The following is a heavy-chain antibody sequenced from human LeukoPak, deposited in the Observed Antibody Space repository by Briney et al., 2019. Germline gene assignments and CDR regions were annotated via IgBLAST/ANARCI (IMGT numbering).Heavy chain of an antibody. V-gene: IGHV3-23*01. Sequence: GGSLRLSCAASGITFSSYAMSWVRQAPGKGLEWVSATSGSGGSTFYADSVKGRFTISRDNSKNTLYLQMNSLRAEDTAVYYCAKDLYYYGSGSLYYWGQGTLVTVSS. J-gene: IGHJ4*02. CDR2: TSGSGGST. CDR1: GITFSSYA. D-gene: IGHD3-10*01. CDR3: AKDLYYYGSGSLYY.